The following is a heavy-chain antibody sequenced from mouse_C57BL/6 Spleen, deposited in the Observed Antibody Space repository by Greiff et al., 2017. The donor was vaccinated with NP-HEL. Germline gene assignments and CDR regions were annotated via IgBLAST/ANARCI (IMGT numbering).Heavy chain of an antibody. J-gene: IGHJ3*01. CDR2: ISSGGDYI. V-gene: IGHV5-9-1*02. Sequence: EVKLMESGEGLVKPGGSLKLSCAASGFTFSSYAMSWVRQTPEKRLEWVAYISSGGDYIYYADTVKGRFTISRDNARNTLYLQMSSLKSEDTAMYYCTREGGTGFAYWGQGTLFTVSA. CDR3: TREGGTGFAY. CDR1: GFTFSSYA.